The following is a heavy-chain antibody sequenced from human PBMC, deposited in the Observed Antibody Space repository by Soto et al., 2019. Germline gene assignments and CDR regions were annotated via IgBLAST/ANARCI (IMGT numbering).Heavy chain of an antibody. CDR3: ARERGGNGLFDP. D-gene: IGHD2-21*01. Sequence: PSETLSLTCTVSGGSISNAAYSWSWIRQPPGKGLEWIGYIYPSGMPFYNPSLRSRVTISIDRSNDQFSLNLKSVTAADTAVYYCARERGGNGLFDPWGQGTLVTVSS. J-gene: IGHJ5*02. CDR1: GGSISNAAYS. CDR2: IYPSGMP. V-gene: IGHV4-30-2*01.